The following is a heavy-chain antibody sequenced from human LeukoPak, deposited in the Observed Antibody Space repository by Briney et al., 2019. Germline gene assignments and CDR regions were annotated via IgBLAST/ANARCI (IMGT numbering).Heavy chain of an antibody. D-gene: IGHD3-22*01. CDR2: ITGSSGST. Sequence: GGSLRLSCAASGFTFSSYAMSWVRQAPGKGLEWVSLITGSSGSTYYADSVKGRFTISRDNSKNTLYLQMNSLRAEDTAVYYCAKSMIVVVGAFDIWGQGTMVTVSS. V-gene: IGHV3-23*01. CDR3: AKSMIVVVGAFDI. J-gene: IGHJ3*02. CDR1: GFTFSSYA.